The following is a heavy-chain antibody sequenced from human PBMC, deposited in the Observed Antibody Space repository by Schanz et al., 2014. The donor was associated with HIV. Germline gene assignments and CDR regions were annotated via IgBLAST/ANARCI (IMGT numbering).Heavy chain of an antibody. CDR1: GFTFNSYG. Sequence: VQLVESGGGVVQPGRSLRVSCAASGFTFNSYGMSWVRQAPGKGLEWVSTISAGVGTASYADSVKGRFTISRDNSKKMLFLQMNRLRAEDTAVYYCAIRTPMISFGAFDIWGRGTMVTVSS. J-gene: IGHJ3*02. V-gene: IGHV3-23*04. CDR2: ISAGVGTA. D-gene: IGHD3-16*01. CDR3: AIRTPMISFGAFDI.